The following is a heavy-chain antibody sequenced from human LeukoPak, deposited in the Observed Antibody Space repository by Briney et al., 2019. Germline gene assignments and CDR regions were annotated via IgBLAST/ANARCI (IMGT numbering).Heavy chain of an antibody. J-gene: IGHJ4*02. CDR1: GFTFSSYG. D-gene: IGHD3-16*02. CDR3: AKERGLTYYDYVWWSYPY. CDR2: ISGSGGST. V-gene: IGHV3-23*01. Sequence: GGSLRLSCAASGFTFSSYGMSWVRQAPGKGLEWVSAISGSGGSTYYADSVKGRFTISRDNSKNTLYLQMNSLRAEDTAVYYCAKERGLTYYDYVWWSYPYWGQGTLVTVSS.